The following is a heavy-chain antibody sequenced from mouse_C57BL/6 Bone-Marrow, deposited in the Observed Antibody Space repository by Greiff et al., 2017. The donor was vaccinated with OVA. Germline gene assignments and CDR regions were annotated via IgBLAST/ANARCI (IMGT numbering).Heavy chain of an antibody. D-gene: IGHD2-4*01. CDR3: TRFYYDFHAMDY. CDR2: IDPETGGT. V-gene: IGHV1-15*01. Sequence: QVQLQQSGAELVRPGASVTLSCKASGYTFTDYEMHWVKQTPVHGLEWIGAIDPETGGTAYNQKFKGKAILTADKSSSTAYMELRSLTSEDSAVYYCTRFYYDFHAMDYWGQGTSVTVSS. CDR1: GYTFTDYE. J-gene: IGHJ4*01.